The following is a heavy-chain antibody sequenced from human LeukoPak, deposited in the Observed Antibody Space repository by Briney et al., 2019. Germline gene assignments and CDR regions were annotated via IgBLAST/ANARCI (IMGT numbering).Heavy chain of an antibody. CDR2: IYTSGST. CDR1: GRSISSYY. CDR3: GRDRELFWFDP. V-gene: IGHV4-4*07. Sequence: PSETLSLTCSVSGRSISSYYWSWIRQPAGKGLEWIGRIYTSGSTNYNPSRKGRVTMSVATSRNQFSLKLSSVTAADTAVYFCGRDRELFWFDPWGQGTLVTVSS. J-gene: IGHJ5*02. D-gene: IGHD2-15*01.